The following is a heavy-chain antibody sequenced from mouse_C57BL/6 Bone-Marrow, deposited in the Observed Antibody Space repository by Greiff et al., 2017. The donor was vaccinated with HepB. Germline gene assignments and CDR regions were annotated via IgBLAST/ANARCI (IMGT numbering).Heavy chain of an antibody. V-gene: IGHV1-81*01. CDR2: IYPRSGNT. CDR3: ARYYYGSSYDYAMDY. CDR1: GYTFTSYG. D-gene: IGHD1-1*01. Sequence: VQLQQSGAELARPGASVKLSCKASGYTFTSYGISWVKQRTGQGLEWIGEIYPRSGNTYYTEKFKGKATLTADKSSSTAYMELRSLTSEDSAVYFCARYYYGSSYDYAMDYWGQGTSVTVSS. J-gene: IGHJ4*01.